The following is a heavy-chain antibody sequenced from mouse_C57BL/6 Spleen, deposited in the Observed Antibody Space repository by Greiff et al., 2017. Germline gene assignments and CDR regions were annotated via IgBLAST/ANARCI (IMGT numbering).Heavy chain of an antibody. CDR2: IDPSDSYT. CDR3: ARRGAPYDRYAMDY. V-gene: IGHV1-69*01. D-gene: IGHD2-12*01. Sequence: QVQLQQPGAELVMPGASVKLSCKASGYTFTSYWMHWVKQRPGQGLEWIGEIDPSDSYTNYNQKFKGKSTLTVDKSSSTAYMQLSSLTSEDSAVYYCARRGAPYDRYAMDYWGQGTSVTVSS. J-gene: IGHJ4*01. CDR1: GYTFTSYW.